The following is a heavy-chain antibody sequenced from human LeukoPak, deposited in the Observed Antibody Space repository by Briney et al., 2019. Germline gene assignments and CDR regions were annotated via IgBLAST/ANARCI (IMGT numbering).Heavy chain of an antibody. CDR1: GYTFTSYG. CDR3: ARVPDLRSCSGGGSCYRLDY. J-gene: IGHJ4*02. Sequence: ASVKVSCKASGYTFTSYGISWVRQAPGQGLEWMGWMNPNSGNRGYVQKFQGRVTITRDTSISTAYLELSSLRSEDTAVYYCARVPDLRSCSGGGSCYRLDYWGQGTLVAVSS. V-gene: IGHV1-8*03. D-gene: IGHD2-15*01. CDR2: MNPNSGNR.